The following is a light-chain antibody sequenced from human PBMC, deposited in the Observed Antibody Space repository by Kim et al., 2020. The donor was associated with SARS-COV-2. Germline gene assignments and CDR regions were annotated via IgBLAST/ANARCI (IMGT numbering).Light chain of an antibody. CDR3: YSRDNSGDHWV. Sequence: ARGQTVRFTCHGERLRSYYAAWYRQKPGQAPVLVIYGHNSRPSGIPDHFSGSNSGTTASLTITVAQAEDEADYYCYSRDNSGDHWVFGGGTQLTVL. V-gene: IGLV3-19*01. J-gene: IGLJ3*02. CDR2: GHN. CDR1: RLRSYY.